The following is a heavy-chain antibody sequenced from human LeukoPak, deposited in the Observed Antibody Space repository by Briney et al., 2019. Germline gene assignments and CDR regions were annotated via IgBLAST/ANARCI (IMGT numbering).Heavy chain of an antibody. Sequence: GGSLRLSCAASGFTFSSYAMSWVRQAPGKGLEWVSAISGSGGSTYYADSVKGRFIISIDNSKNTLYLQMNSLRAEDTAVYYCASGSDSSSWSPYYYNMDVWGQGTTVTVSS. J-gene: IGHJ6*02. CDR2: ISGSGGST. CDR1: GFTFSSYA. CDR3: ASGSDSSSWSPYYYNMDV. V-gene: IGHV3-23*01. D-gene: IGHD6-13*01.